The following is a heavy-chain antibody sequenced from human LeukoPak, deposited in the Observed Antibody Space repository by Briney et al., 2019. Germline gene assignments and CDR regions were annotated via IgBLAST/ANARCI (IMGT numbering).Heavy chain of an antibody. Sequence: GESLKISCKGSVYSFTSYLIGWVRQVPGKGREWRGIIYPGNSDTRYSPSFQGQVTNSADKSISTAYLQWSSLKASDTAMYYCARPGDGYNPYYFDYWGQGTLVTVSS. J-gene: IGHJ4*02. CDR3: ARPGDGYNPYYFDY. CDR1: VYSFTSYL. V-gene: IGHV5-51*01. D-gene: IGHD5-24*01. CDR2: IYPGNSDT.